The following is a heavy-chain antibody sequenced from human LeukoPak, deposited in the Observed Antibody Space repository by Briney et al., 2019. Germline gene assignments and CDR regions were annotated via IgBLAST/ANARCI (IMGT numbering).Heavy chain of an antibody. D-gene: IGHD2-2*02. J-gene: IGHJ4*02. CDR3: AKRRYTTGGSFDY. CDR2: ISGSGGST. V-gene: IGHV3-23*01. Sequence: GGSLRLSCAASGFTFSSYAMSWVRQAPGKGLEWVSTISGSGGSTYYADSVKGRFTISRDNSKNTLYLQINSLRAEDTAVYYRAKRRYTTGGSFDYWGQGTLVTVSS. CDR1: GFTFSSYA.